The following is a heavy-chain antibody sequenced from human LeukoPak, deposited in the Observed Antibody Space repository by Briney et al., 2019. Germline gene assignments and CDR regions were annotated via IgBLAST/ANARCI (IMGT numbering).Heavy chain of an antibody. Sequence: SETLSLTCTVSGGSISSSSYYWGWIRQPPGKGLEWIGSIYYSGSTYYNPSLKSRVTISVDTSKNQFSLKLSSVTAADTAVYYCARRFVGATDYYYMDVWGKGTTVTVSS. D-gene: IGHD1-26*01. CDR1: GGSISSSSYY. V-gene: IGHV4-39*01. CDR3: ARRFVGATDYYYMDV. CDR2: IYYSGST. J-gene: IGHJ6*03.